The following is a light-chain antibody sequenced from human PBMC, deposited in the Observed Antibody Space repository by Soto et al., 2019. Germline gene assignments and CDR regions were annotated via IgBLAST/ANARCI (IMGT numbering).Light chain of an antibody. CDR3: QQLNSYPRT. CDR1: QGISSY. CDR2: AAS. J-gene: IGKJ1*01. V-gene: IGKV1-9*01. Sequence: IHLTQSPSFLSASVADRVTITCRASQGISSYLAWYQQKPGKAPKLLIYAASTLQSGVPSRFSGSGSGTEFTLTISSLQPEDFATYYCQQLNSYPRTFGQGTKVEIK.